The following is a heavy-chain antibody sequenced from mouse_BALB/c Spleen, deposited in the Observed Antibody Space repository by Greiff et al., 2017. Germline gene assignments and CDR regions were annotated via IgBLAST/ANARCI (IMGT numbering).Heavy chain of an antibody. D-gene: IGHD2-14*01. V-gene: IGHV1-87*01. CDR1: GYTFTSYW. CDR2: IYPGDGDT. CDR3: ARVDRYDGYAMDY. Sequence: QVQLKQSGAELARPGASVKLSCKASGYTFTSYWMQWVKQRPGQGLEWIGAIYPGDGDTRYTQKFKGKATLTADKSSSTAYMQLSSLASEDSAVYYCARVDRYDGYAMDYWGQGTSVTVSS. J-gene: IGHJ4*01.